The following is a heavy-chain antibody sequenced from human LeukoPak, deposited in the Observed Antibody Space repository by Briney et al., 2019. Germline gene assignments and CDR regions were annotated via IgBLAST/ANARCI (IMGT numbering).Heavy chain of an antibody. D-gene: IGHD3-10*01. J-gene: IGHJ4*02. CDR2: ISGSGGGT. Sequence: GGSLRLSCAASGFTFSGYAMSWVRRAPGKGLAWVSAISGSGGGTYYADSVKGRFTISRDNSKNTLYLQMNSLRAEDTAVYYCAKTVVRGVIKYYFDYWGQGTLVTVSS. V-gene: IGHV3-23*01. CDR3: AKTVVRGVIKYYFDY. CDR1: GFTFSGYA.